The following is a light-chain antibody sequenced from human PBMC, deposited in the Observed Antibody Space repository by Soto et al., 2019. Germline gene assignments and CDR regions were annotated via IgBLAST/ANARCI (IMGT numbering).Light chain of an antibody. CDR3: SSYAGSNKFWE. J-gene: IGLJ3*02. V-gene: IGLV2-8*01. CDR1: SSDVGGYNY. Sequence: QSALTQPPSASGSPGQSVTISCTGTSSDVGGYNYVSWYQQHPGKAPKLMIYEVSKRPSGVPDRFSGSKSGNTASLTVSGLQAEDEADYYCSSYAGSNKFWEFGGGTKLTVL. CDR2: EVS.